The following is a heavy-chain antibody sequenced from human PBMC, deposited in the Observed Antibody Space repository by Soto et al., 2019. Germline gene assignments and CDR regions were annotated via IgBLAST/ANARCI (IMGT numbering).Heavy chain of an antibody. Sequence: QVQLQESGPALVKPSETLSLTCTVSGGSISSYYWSWIRQPPGKGLEWIWYIYYRGSTNYNPSLKRRVTISVDTSKNQFSLRLSSVTAADTAVYYCARVWGYAFDFWGQGTMVTVSS. CDR2: IYYRGST. D-gene: IGHD7-27*01. J-gene: IGHJ3*01. V-gene: IGHV4-59*01. CDR3: ARVWGYAFDF. CDR1: GGSISSYY.